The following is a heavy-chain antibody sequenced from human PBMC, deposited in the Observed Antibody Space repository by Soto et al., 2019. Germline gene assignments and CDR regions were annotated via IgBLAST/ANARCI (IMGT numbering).Heavy chain of an antibody. V-gene: IGHV4-59*01. D-gene: IGHD6-13*01. J-gene: IGHJ6*02. CDR2: IYYSGST. CDR1: GGSISSYY. CDR3: ARVRRRDRSSSWYPIPYGMDV. Sequence: PSETLSLTCTVSGGSISSYYWSWIRQPPGKGLEWIGYIYYSGSTNYNPSLKSRVTISVDTSKNQFSLKLSSVTAADTAVYYCARVRRRDRSSSWYPIPYGMDVWGQGTTVTV.